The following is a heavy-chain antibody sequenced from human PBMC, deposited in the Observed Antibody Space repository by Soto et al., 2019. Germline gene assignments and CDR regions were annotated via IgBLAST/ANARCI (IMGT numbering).Heavy chain of an antibody. CDR3: ARRIRVDFDY. V-gene: IGHV4-34*01. CDR2: INHSGGT. J-gene: IGHJ4*02. CDR1: GGSFSGYY. D-gene: IGHD3-10*01. Sequence: SETLSLPCAVYGGSFSGYYCSWIRQPPGKGLEWIGEINHSGGTNYNPSLKSRVTISVDTSKNQFSLKLSSVTAADTAVYYCARRIRVDFDYCGQRTLLTVSS.